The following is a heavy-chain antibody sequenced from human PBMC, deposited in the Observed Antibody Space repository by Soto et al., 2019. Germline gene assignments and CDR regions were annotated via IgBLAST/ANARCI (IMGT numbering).Heavy chain of an antibody. CDR3: ARGRSYYYDSSGYYYFDY. D-gene: IGHD3-22*01. CDR2: IYYSGST. CDR1: GGSISSYY. J-gene: IGHJ4*02. Sequence: PSETLSLTCTVSGGSISSYYWSWIRQPPGKGLEWIGCIYYSGSTNYNPSLKSRVTISVDTSKNQFSLKLSSVTAADTAVYYCARGRSYYYDSSGYYYFDYWGQGTLVTVSS. V-gene: IGHV4-59*01.